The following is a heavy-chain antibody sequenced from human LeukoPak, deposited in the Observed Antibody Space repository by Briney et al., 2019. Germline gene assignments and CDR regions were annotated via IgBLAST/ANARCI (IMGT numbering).Heavy chain of an antibody. CDR3: VRDWDHYDFDS. CDR2: INPAGNYR. CDR1: GFTFSNYW. Sequence: GGSLRLSCAASGFTFSNYWIHWVRQVPGKGLVWVSRINPAGNYRNYADSVEGRFTISRDNARNTVYLQMNSLRAEDTAPFYCVRDWDHYDFDSWGQGTLVIVSS. V-gene: IGHV3-74*01. D-gene: IGHD3-3*01. J-gene: IGHJ5*01.